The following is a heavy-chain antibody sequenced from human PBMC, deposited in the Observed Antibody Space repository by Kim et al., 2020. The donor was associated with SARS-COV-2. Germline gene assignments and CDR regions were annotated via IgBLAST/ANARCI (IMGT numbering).Heavy chain of an antibody. Sequence: TSNPPLKSRVSISVDTSKNQFSLKLSSVTAADAAVYYCAREGSTSLYFDYWGQGTLVTVSS. V-gene: IGHV4-59*01. CDR3: AREGSTSLYFDY. D-gene: IGHD2-2*01. J-gene: IGHJ4*02.